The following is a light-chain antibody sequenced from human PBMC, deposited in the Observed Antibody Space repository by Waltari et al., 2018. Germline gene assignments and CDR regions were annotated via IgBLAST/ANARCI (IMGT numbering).Light chain of an antibody. CDR2: GAA. J-gene: IGKJ1*01. V-gene: IGKV3-15*01. CDR3: QQYNNWPPGA. CDR1: QSVNSN. Sequence: EIVMTQSPATLSVSPGERATLSCRASQSVNSNLAWYQQKPGQAPRLLIHGAATRATGIPARVSGSVSGTEFTLTISSLQSEDFAVYYCQQYNNWPPGAFGQGTKVEIK.